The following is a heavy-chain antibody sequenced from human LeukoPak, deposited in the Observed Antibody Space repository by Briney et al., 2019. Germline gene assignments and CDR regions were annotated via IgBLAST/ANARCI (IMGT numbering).Heavy chain of an antibody. D-gene: IGHD3-22*01. V-gene: IGHV3-64*01. CDR3: ARERRRGYYDSSGSWDGAFDI. CDR2: ISSNGGST. CDR1: GFTFSSYA. J-gene: IGHJ3*02. Sequence: PGGSLRLSCAASGFTFSSYAMHWVRQAPGKGLEYVSAISSNGGSTYYANSVKGRFTISRDNSKNTLYLQMGSLRAEDMAVYYCARERRRGYYDSSGSWDGAFDIWGQGTMVTVSS.